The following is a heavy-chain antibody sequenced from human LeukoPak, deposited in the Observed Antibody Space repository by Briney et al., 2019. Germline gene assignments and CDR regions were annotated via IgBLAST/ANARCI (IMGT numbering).Heavy chain of an antibody. Sequence: ASVKVSCKASGYTFTGYYMHWVRRAPGQGLEWMGWINPNSGGTNYAQKFQGRVTMTRDTSISTAYMELSRLRSDDTAVYYCARLRLGELSLDYWGQGTLVTVSS. J-gene: IGHJ4*02. D-gene: IGHD3-16*02. CDR2: INPNSGGT. CDR1: GYTFTGYY. CDR3: ARLRLGELSLDY. V-gene: IGHV1-2*02.